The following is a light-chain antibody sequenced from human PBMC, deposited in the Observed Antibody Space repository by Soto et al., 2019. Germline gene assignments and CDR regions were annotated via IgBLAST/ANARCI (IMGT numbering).Light chain of an antibody. CDR1: SSDVGSYNL. V-gene: IGLV2-23*02. CDR3: CSYAGSSTYV. J-gene: IGLJ1*01. CDR2: EVS. Sequence: QSVLTQPASVSGSPGQSITISCTGTSSDVGSYNLVSWYQHHPGKAPKVMIYEVSKRPSGVPNRFSGSKSGNTASLTISGLQAEDEADYYCCSYAGSSTYVFGTGTKVNVL.